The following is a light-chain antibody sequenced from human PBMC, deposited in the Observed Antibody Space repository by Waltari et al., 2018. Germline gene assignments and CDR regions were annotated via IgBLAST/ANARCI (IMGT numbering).Light chain of an antibody. CDR2: ETS. Sequence: EIVLTQYPGTLSLSPGERANLSCRASQNIRKYFVGYQQKPGQAPRLLMYETSIRATSTPDRFSGSGFGTDFSLTISRLEPEDFAVYYCQNYERLPATFGQGTKVEIK. J-gene: IGKJ1*01. CDR1: QNIRKY. V-gene: IGKV3-20*01. CDR3: QNYERLPAT.